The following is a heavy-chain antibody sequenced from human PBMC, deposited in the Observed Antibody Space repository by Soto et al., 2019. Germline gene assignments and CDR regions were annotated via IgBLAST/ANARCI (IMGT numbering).Heavy chain of an antibody. CDR1: GGTFSSYA. CDR2: IIPIFGTA. D-gene: IGHD5-18*01. CDR3: ASRITRGYSYGAERFDY. J-gene: IGHJ4*02. Sequence: QVQLVQSGAEVKKPGSSVKVSCKASGGTFSSYAISWVRQAPGQGLEWMGGIIPIFGTANYAEKFQGRVTITADESTSPAYMELSSLRSEDTAVYYCASRITRGYSYGAERFDYWGQGTLLTVSS. V-gene: IGHV1-69*12.